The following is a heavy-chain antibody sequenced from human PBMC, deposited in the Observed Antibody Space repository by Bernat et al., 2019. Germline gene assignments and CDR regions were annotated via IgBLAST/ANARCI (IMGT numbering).Heavy chain of an antibody. CDR3: AKTVVTTGLRGSTDY. CDR1: GFTLSNYG. V-gene: IGHV3-30*02. D-gene: IGHD4-11*01. J-gene: IGHJ4*02. Sequence: QVQLVESGGGVVQPGGSLRLSCAASGFTLSNYGIHWVRQAPGKGLEWVAFLRYNGNDKHYADSGKGRYTISRDNSKDTLDLQMNSLREEDTAIYYCAKTVVTTGLRGSTDYWGQGTLVTVST. CDR2: LRYNGNDK.